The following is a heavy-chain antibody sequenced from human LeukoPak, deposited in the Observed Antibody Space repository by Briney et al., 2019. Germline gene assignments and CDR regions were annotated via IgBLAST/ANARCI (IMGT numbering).Heavy chain of an antibody. CDR3: ASGDYGDYFGY. D-gene: IGHD4-17*01. Sequence: SETLSLTCAVSGGSISSGGYSWSWIRQPPGKGLEWIGYNYHSGSTYYNPSLKSRVTISVDRSKNQFSLKLSSVTAADTAVYYCASGDYGDYFGYWGQGTLVTVSS. CDR1: GGSISSGGYS. CDR2: NYHSGST. J-gene: IGHJ4*02. V-gene: IGHV4-30-2*01.